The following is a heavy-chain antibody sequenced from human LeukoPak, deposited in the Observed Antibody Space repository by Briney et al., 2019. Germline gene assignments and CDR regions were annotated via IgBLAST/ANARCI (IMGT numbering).Heavy chain of an antibody. Sequence: GGSLRLSCAASGFTFSTYPMSWVRQAPGKGLEWVSIIYSGGSTYYADSAKGRFTISRDNSKNTVFLQMNSLGAEDTAVYYCAVGGLSSGCHQYWGQGILVTVSS. J-gene: IGHJ4*02. V-gene: IGHV3-23*03. CDR3: AVGGLSSGCHQY. CDR2: IYSGGST. CDR1: GFTFSTYP. D-gene: IGHD6-19*01.